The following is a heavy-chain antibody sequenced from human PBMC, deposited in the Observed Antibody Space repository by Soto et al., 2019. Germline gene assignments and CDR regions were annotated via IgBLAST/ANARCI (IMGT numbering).Heavy chain of an antibody. V-gene: IGHV3-23*01. CDR3: VKEKVRPFDY. CDR2: ISGSGSYT. CDR1: GFSFSAYA. J-gene: IGHJ4*02. Sequence: EVQLLESGGGLVQPGGSLTLSCGASGFSFSAYAMGWVRQAPGKGLEWVSSISGSGSYTYYTDSVKGRFTISRDKSKNTLYLEMNSLIAEDMAVYYCVKEKVRPFDYWGQGTQVTVSS.